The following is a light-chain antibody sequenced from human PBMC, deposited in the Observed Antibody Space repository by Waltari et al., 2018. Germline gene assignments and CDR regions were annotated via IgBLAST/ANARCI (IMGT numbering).Light chain of an antibody. V-gene: IGKV4-1*01. CDR1: QTVLSSSNNKNY. CDR3: QQDYSEPIT. CDR2: WAS. J-gene: IGKJ4*01. Sequence: DIVMTQSPDSLAVSLGARATITCQSSQTVLSSSNNKNYLAWFQQKPGQPPNLLIYWASTRESGVTDRFSGSGSGTDFTLTISSLQAEDVAVYYCQQDYSEPITFGGGTKVEIK.